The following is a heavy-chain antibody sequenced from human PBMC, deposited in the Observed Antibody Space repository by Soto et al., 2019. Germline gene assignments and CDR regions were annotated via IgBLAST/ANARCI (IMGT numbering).Heavy chain of an antibody. Sequence: VGSLRLSCAASGFTFSSYGMHWVRQAPGKGLEWVAVISYDGSNKYYADSVKGRFTISRDNSKNTLYLQMNSLRAEDTAVYYCAKGGWQLRGWFDPWGQGTLVTVSS. D-gene: IGHD6-13*01. V-gene: IGHV3-30*18. CDR3: AKGGWQLRGWFDP. CDR1: GFTFSSYG. CDR2: ISYDGSNK. J-gene: IGHJ5*02.